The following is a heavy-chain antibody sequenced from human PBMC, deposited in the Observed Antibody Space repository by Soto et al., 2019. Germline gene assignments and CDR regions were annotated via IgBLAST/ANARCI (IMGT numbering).Heavy chain of an antibody. CDR1: GFTFSIYC. D-gene: IGHD3-10*01. Sequence: GGSLRLSCAASGFTFSIYCMSWVRQAPGKGLEWVANIKEDGREKKYVDSVKGRFTISRANAKNSLYLQMNSLRAEDTAVYYCARHYGSGSYLYYGMDVWGQGTTVTVSS. CDR2: IKEDGREK. CDR3: ARHYGSGSYLYYGMDV. V-gene: IGHV3-7*01. J-gene: IGHJ6*02.